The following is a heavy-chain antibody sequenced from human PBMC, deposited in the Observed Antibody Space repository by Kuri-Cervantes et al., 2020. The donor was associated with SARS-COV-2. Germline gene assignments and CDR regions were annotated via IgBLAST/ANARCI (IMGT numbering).Heavy chain of an antibody. Sequence: SETLSLTCTVSGGSISSYYWSWIRQPPGKGLEWIGYIYYSGSTNYNPSLKSRVTISVDTSKNQFSLKLSSVTAADTAVYYCARDLYSSGLEYNWFDPWGQGTLVTGSS. V-gene: IGHV4-59*01. D-gene: IGHD6-19*01. CDR3: ARDLYSSGLEYNWFDP. J-gene: IGHJ5*02. CDR1: GGSISSYY. CDR2: IYYSGST.